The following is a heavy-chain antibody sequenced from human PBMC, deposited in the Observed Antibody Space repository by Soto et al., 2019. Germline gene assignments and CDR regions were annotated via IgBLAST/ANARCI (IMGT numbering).Heavy chain of an antibody. Sequence: GGSLRLSCAASGFTFSSYAMHWVRQAPGKGLEWVAVISYDGSNKYYADSVKGRFTISRDNSKNTLYLQMNSLRAEDTAVYYCARDYREYSSSSLDYWGQGTLVTVS. D-gene: IGHD6-6*01. CDR1: GFTFSSYA. J-gene: IGHJ4*02. CDR3: ARDYREYSSSSLDY. CDR2: ISYDGSNK. V-gene: IGHV3-30-3*01.